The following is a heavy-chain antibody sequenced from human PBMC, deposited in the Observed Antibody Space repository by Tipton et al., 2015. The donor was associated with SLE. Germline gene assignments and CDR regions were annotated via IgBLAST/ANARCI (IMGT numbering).Heavy chain of an antibody. J-gene: IGHJ6*03. CDR3: ARDRIATAYYYYMDV. V-gene: IGHV3-7*01. CDR2: IKQDGSEK. Sequence: SLRLSCVASGFTFGSYAMHWVRQDPGKGLEWVANIKQDGSEKYYVDSVKGRFTISRDNAKNSLYLQMNSLRAEDTAVYYCARDRIATAYYYYMDVWGKGTTVTVSS. D-gene: IGHD5-24*01. CDR1: GFTFGSYA.